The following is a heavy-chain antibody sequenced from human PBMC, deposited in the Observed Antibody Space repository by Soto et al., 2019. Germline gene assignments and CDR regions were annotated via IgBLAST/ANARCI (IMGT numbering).Heavy chain of an antibody. V-gene: IGHV4-34*01. Sequence: QVQLQQWGAGPLRPLETLSLTCGVSGGSFSGYYWAWIRQSPGKGLEWIGEINDRGSINYNPSLKSRVSISVDTSKNHYFLNLRSVTAADTAVYYCGREGHDILTGPPWVWYFDLWGRGTLVTVSS. CDR1: GGSFSGYY. CDR2: INDRGSI. D-gene: IGHD3-9*01. CDR3: GREGHDILTGPPWVWYFDL. J-gene: IGHJ2*01.